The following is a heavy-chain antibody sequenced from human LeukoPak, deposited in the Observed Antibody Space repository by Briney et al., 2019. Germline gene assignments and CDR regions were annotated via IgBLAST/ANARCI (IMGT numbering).Heavy chain of an antibody. J-gene: IGHJ5*02. CDR2: INHSGST. D-gene: IGHD3-10*01. Sequence: SETLSLTCAVYGGSFSGYYWSWIRQPPGKGLEWIGEINHSGSTNYNPSLKSRVTISVDTSKNQFSLKLSSVTAADTAVYYCARDRPTLWFGEGNWFDPWGQGTLVTVSS. V-gene: IGHV4-34*01. CDR1: GGSFSGYY. CDR3: ARDRPTLWFGEGNWFDP.